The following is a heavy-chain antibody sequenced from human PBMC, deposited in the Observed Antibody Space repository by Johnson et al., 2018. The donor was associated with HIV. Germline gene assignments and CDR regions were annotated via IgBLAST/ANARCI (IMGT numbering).Heavy chain of an antibody. V-gene: IGHV3-66*01. CDR3: ARDPPSYGSGSYFRAFGI. D-gene: IGHD3-10*01. Sequence: VQLVESGGGLVQPGGSLRLSCAASGFTVSSNYMSWVRQAPGKGLEWVSVIYSGGSTYYADSVKGRFTISRDNSKNTLYLQMNSLRAEDTAVYYCARDPPSYGSGSYFRAFGIWGQGTMVTVSS. CDR1: GFTVSSNY. CDR2: IYSGGST. J-gene: IGHJ3*02.